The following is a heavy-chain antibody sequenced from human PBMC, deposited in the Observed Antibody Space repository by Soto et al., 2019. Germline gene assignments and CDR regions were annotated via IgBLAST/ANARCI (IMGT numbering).Heavy chain of an antibody. V-gene: IGHV4-61*01. D-gene: IGHD2-15*01. CDR1: GGSVSSGSYY. CDR3: ARGSGPNDAFDI. CDR2: IYYSGST. Sequence: QVQLQESGPGLVKPSETLSLTCTVSGGSVSSGSYYWSWIRQPPGKGLEWIGYIYYSGSTNYNPSPXSXXTISVDTSKTQFSLKLSSVTAADPAVDYGARGSGPNDAFDIWGQGTMVTVSS. J-gene: IGHJ3*02.